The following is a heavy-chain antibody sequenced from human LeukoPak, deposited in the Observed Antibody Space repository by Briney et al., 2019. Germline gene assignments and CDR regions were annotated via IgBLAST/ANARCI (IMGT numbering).Heavy chain of an antibody. CDR2: ISGSGGST. Sequence: GGSLRPSCAASGFTFSSYAMSWVRQAPGKGLEWVSAISGSGGSTYYADSVKGRFTISRDNSKNTLYLQMNSLRAEDTAVYYCAKDRDDSSGYYLYYFDYWGQGTLVTVSS. CDR3: AKDRDDSSGYYLYYFDY. CDR1: GFTFSSYA. V-gene: IGHV3-23*01. J-gene: IGHJ4*02. D-gene: IGHD3-22*01.